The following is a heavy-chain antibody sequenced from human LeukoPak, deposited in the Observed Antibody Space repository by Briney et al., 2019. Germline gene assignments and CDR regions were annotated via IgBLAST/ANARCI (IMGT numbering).Heavy chain of an antibody. CDR1: GFTFSTYA. Sequence: PGGCLRLSCSASGFTFSTYAMHWVRQAPGKGLEYVSAISSNGGSTYYADSVKGRFTISRDNSKNILYLQMSSLRAEDTAVYYCVKDRWIQLWGNSDYWGQGTLVTVSS. CDR3: VKDRWIQLWGNSDY. D-gene: IGHD5-18*01. CDR2: ISSNGGST. V-gene: IGHV3-64D*06. J-gene: IGHJ4*02.